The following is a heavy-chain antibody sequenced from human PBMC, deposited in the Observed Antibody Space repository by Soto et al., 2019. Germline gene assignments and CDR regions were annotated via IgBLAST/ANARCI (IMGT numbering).Heavy chain of an antibody. CDR1: GSSVSSGGYY. V-gene: IGHV4-31*03. D-gene: IGHD6-13*01. CDR2: ISYSGNT. Sequence: PALTCNVSGSSVSSGGYYWSWIRQHPGQGLEWIGYISYSGNTRYNPSLKSRVTISVDTSKNQFSLELSSLTPADTAVYHCARATSSAFDALGHATQVT. CDR3: ARATSSAFDA. J-gene: IGHJ4*01.